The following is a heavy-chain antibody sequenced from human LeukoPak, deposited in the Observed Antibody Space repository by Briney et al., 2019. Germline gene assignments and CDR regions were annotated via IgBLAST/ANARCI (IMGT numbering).Heavy chain of an antibody. CDR3: ARGSVKVALRAAFDI. V-gene: IGHV3-30-3*01. CDR1: GFTFSSYA. J-gene: IGHJ3*02. Sequence: GRSLRLSCAASGFTFSSYAMHWVRQAPGKGLEWVAVISYDGSNKYYADSVKGRFTISRDNSKNTLYLQMNSLRAEDTAVYYCARGSVKVALRAAFDIWGQGTMVTVSS. D-gene: IGHD2-15*01. CDR2: ISYDGSNK.